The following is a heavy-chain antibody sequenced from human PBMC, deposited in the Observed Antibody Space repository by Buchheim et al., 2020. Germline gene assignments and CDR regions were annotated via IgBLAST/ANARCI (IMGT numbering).Heavy chain of an antibody. D-gene: IGHD3-22*01. J-gene: IGHJ4*02. Sequence: QVQLQESGPGLVKPSGTLSLTCAVSGGSISSGNWWSWVRQPPGKGLEWIGEIYHSGSTNYTPSLKSRVTISLEESKNQVSLELSSVTAADTAVYYCARDPYGSPFDYWGQGTL. CDR2: IYHSGST. CDR3: ARDPYGSPFDY. CDR1: GGSISSGNW. V-gene: IGHV4-4*02.